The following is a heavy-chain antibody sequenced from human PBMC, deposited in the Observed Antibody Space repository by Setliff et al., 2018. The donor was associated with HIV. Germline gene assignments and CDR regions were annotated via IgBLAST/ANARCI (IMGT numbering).Heavy chain of an antibody. CDR1: GDSVNDRSYF. V-gene: IGHV4-39*01. Sequence: SETLSLTCTVSGDSVNDRSYFWGWIRQPPGKGLEWIGTFYYNGDSRYNPSLKSRVTISVDTSKNQFSLRVNSVTAADTAVYYCARWGEPSIKAFDIWGRGTMVPVSS. CDR3: ARWGEPSIKAFDI. J-gene: IGHJ3*02. CDR2: FYYNGDS. D-gene: IGHD3-16*01.